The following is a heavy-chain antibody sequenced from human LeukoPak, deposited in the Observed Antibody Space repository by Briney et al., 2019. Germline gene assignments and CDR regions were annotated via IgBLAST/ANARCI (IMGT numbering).Heavy chain of an antibody. CDR3: AGGSRRDGYDY. CDR2: IYDNGDA. CDR1: GFTVSSNY. V-gene: IGHV3-53*04. J-gene: IGHJ4*02. Sequence: QTGGSLRPSCAASGFTVSSNYMSWVRQAPGKGLEWVSVIYDNGDAYSAASVKGRFTISRHNSKNTLYLQMNSLRPEDAAVYYCAGGSRRDGYDYWGQGTLVTVSS. D-gene: IGHD5-24*01.